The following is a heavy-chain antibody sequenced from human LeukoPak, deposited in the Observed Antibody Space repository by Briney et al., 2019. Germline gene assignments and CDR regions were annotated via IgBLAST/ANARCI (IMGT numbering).Heavy chain of an antibody. J-gene: IGHJ6*02. D-gene: IGHD2-21*01. CDR3: AKDRGGWRKVVVSHYGMDV. CDR1: GFTFSSYG. CDR2: ISYDGSNK. Sequence: GGSLRLSCAASGFTFSSYGMHWVRQAPGKGLEWVAVISYDGSNKYYADSVKGRFTISRDNSKNTLYLQMNSLRAEDTAVYYCAKDRGGWRKVVVSHYGMDVWGQGTTVTVSS. V-gene: IGHV3-30*18.